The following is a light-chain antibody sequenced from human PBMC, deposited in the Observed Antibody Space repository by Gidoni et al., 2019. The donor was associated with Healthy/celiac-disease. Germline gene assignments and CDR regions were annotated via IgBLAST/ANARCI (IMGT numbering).Light chain of an antibody. J-gene: IGKJ1*01. CDR2: GAS. Sequence: EIVLTQSPGTLSLSQGERATLSCRASQSVSSSYLACDQQKPGQAPRLRIYGASSRATCIPDRFSGSVSETDVTLTISRLEPEDFAVYYCQQYGSSPRTFGQGTKVEIK. V-gene: IGKV3-20*01. CDR1: QSVSSSY. CDR3: QQYGSSPRT.